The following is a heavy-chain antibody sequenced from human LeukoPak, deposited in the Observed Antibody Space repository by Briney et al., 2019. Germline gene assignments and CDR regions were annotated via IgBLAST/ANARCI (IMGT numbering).Heavy chain of an antibody. D-gene: IGHD1-1*01. Sequence: SGTLSLTCTVSGGSISTYYWSWIRQPPGKGLEWIGYVYYTGSTNNNPSLKSRVTISVDTSKNQFSLKLRFVTAADTAVYYCARHTSGTTNDLWGRGTLVTVSS. V-gene: IGHV4-59*08. J-gene: IGHJ2*01. CDR2: VYYTGST. CDR3: ARHTSGTTNDL. CDR1: GGSISTYY.